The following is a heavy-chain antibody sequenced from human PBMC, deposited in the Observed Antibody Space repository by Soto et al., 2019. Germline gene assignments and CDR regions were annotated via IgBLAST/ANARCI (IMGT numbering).Heavy chain of an antibody. CDR3: ARRPTIDGSSSFVWFDP. CDR2: IYPGDSDT. D-gene: IGHD6-6*01. J-gene: IGHJ5*02. V-gene: IGHV5-51*01. CDR1: GYSFTSYW. Sequence: GESLKISCKGSGYSFTSYWIGWVRQMPGKGLEWMGIIYPGDSDTRYSPSFQGQVTISADKSISTAYLQWSSLKASDTAMYYCARRPTIDGSSSFVWFDPWGQGTLVTVSS.